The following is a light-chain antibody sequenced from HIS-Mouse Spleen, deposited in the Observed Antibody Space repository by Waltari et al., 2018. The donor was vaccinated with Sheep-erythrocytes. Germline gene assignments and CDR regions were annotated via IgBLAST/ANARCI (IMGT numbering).Light chain of an antibody. J-gene: IGLJ3*02. CDR3: AAWDDSLNGPV. V-gene: IGLV1-44*01. CDR1: SSNIGSNT. CDR2: SNK. Sequence: QSVLTQPPSASGTPGQRVTISCSGSSSNIGSNTVNWYQQLPGTAPKLLNYSNKPRPSGVPDRFSGSKSGTSASLAISGLQSEDEADYYCAAWDDSLNGPVFGGGTKLTVL.